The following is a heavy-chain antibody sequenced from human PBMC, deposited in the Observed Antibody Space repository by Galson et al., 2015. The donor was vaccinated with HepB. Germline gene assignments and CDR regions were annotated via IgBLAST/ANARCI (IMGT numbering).Heavy chain of an antibody. CDR3: ARDGYCSSTSCTGRYPYYYGMDV. CDR2: ISSSSSTI. D-gene: IGHD2-2*03. Sequence: SLRLSCAASGFTFSTYSMNWVRQAPGKGLEWVSYISSSSSTIYYADSVKGRFTISRDNAKNSLYLQMNSLRAEDTAVYYCARDGYCSSTSCTGRYPYYYGMDVWGQGTTVTVSS. CDR1: GFTFSTYS. J-gene: IGHJ6*02. V-gene: IGHV3-48*01.